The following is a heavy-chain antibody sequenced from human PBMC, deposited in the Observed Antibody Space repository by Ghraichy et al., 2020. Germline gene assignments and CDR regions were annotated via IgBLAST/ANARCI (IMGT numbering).Heavy chain of an antibody. Sequence: GGSLRLSCAASGFTFSSYGMHWVRQAPGKGLEWVAVIWYDGSNKYYADSVKGRFTISRDNSKNTLYLQMNSLRAEDTAVYYCARDGSRGSGMDVWGQGTTVTVSS. D-gene: IGHD2-2*03. CDR3: ARDGSRGSGMDV. CDR1: GFTFSSYG. J-gene: IGHJ6*02. CDR2: IWYDGSNK. V-gene: IGHV3-33*01.